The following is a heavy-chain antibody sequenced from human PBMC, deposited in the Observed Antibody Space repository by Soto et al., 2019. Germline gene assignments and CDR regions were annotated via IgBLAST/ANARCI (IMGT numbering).Heavy chain of an antibody. J-gene: IGHJ6*02. CDR2: IYYSGST. V-gene: IGHV4-39*01. CDR1: GGSISSSSYY. Sequence: SETLSLTCTVSGGSISSSSYYWGWIRQPPGKGLEWIGSIYYSGSTYYNPSLKSRVTISVDTSKNQFSLKLSSVTAADTAVYYCARGMSYYDFWSGPSGMDVWGQGTTVTVSS. CDR3: ARGMSYYDFWSGPSGMDV. D-gene: IGHD3-3*01.